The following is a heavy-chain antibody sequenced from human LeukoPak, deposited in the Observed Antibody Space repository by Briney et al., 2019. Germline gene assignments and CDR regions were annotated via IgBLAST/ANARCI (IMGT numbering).Heavy chain of an antibody. J-gene: IGHJ4*02. Sequence: PGGSLRLSCAASGFTFSSYGMHWVRQAPGKGLERVAFIRYDGSNKYYADSVKGRFTISRGNSKDTLYLQMNSLRAEDTAVYYCAKDTDYSNYYFDYWGQGTLVTVSS. D-gene: IGHD4-11*01. V-gene: IGHV3-30*02. CDR1: GFTFSSYG. CDR3: AKDTDYSNYYFDY. CDR2: IRYDGSNK.